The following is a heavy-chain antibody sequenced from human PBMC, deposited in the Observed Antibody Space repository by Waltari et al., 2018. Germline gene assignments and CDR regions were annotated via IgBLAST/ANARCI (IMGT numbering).Heavy chain of an antibody. D-gene: IGHD3-10*01. Sequence: EVQLVETGGGLIQPGGSLRLSCAASGFTVSSNYMSWVRQAPGKGLGWVSVIYSGGSTYYADSVKGRFTISRDNSKNTLYLQMNSLRAEDTAVYYCARWQPGGAFDIWGQGTMVTVSS. J-gene: IGHJ3*02. CDR2: IYSGGST. V-gene: IGHV3-53*02. CDR1: GFTVSSNY. CDR3: ARWQPGGAFDI.